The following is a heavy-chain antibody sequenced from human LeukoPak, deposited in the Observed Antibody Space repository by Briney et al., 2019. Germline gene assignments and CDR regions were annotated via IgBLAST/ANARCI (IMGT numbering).Heavy chain of an antibody. D-gene: IGHD4-17*01. Sequence: GGSLILSCAASGFNFSSYSMNWVRQAPGKGLEWVSSISSSSSYIYYADSVKGRFTISRDNAKNSLYLQMNSLRAEDTAVYYCARDDDYGDYVDYWGQGTLVTVSS. CDR3: ARDDDYGDYVDY. CDR1: GFNFSSYS. J-gene: IGHJ4*02. V-gene: IGHV3-21*01. CDR2: ISSSSSYI.